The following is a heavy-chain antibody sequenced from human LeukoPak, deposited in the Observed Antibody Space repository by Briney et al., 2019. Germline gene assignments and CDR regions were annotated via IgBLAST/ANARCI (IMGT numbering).Heavy chain of an antibody. CDR1: GGSISGYY. V-gene: IGHV4-59*01. J-gene: IGHJ6*03. D-gene: IGHD3-22*01. Sequence: SETLSLTCTVSGGSISGYYWSWIRQPPGKGLEWIGYIYYSGSTNYNPSLKSRVTISVDTSKNQFSLKLSSVTAADTAVYYCVRVIGAPNYYYYMDVWGKGTTVTVSS. CDR3: VRVIGAPNYYYYMDV. CDR2: IYYSGST.